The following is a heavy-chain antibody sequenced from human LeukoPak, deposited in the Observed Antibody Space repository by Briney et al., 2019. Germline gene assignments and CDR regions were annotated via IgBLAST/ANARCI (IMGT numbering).Heavy chain of an antibody. D-gene: IGHD6-13*01. CDR3: ARLPMTNSWYHFDY. V-gene: IGHV4-39*01. Sequence: SETLSRTCTVSSGSITSSSYFWGWIRQPPGKGLEYIGSVYHSGTAYYNPSLKSRVTISVDTSKNQFSLKLDSATAADTAVYYCARLPMTNSWYHFDYWGQGTLVTVSS. CDR1: SGSITSSSYF. J-gene: IGHJ4*02. CDR2: VYHSGTA.